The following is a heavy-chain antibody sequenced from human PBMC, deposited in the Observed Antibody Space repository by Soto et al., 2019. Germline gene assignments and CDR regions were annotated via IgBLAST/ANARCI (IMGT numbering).Heavy chain of an antibody. CDR3: ARDTPGGTEYYYYGMDV. D-gene: IGHD2-15*01. J-gene: IGHJ6*02. CDR1: GGTFSSYA. CDR2: IIPIFGTA. V-gene: IGHV1-69*13. Sequence: SVKVSCKASGGTFSSYAISWVRQAPGQGLECMGGIIPIFGTANYAQKFQGRVTITADESTSTAYMELSSLRSEDTAVYYCARDTPGGTEYYYYGMDVWGQGTTVTVSS.